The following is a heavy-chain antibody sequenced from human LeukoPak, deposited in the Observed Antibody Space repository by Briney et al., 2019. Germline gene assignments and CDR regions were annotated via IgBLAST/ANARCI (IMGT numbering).Heavy chain of an antibody. V-gene: IGHV1-2*02. CDR2: INPNSGGT. Sequence: VASVKVSCKASGYTFTGYYMHWVRQAPGQGLEWMGWINPNSGGTNYAQTFQGRVTMTSETSISTAYMDLSSLRFDDTAIYYCARGVSGTYYFFDYWGQGTLVTVSS. CDR3: ARGVSGTYYFFDY. J-gene: IGHJ4*02. CDR1: GYTFTGYY. D-gene: IGHD6-25*01.